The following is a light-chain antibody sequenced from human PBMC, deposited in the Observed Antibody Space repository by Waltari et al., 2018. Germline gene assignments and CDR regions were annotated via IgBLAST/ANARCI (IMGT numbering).Light chain of an antibody. CDR1: PSNIGNNY. CDR2: DND. Sequence: QFVLTQPPSVSAAPGQKVTIPCSGSPSNIGNNYLTWYQQLPGTAPKLLIYDNDNRPSGIPDRFSGSKSGTSATLGITGLQTGDEADYYCAAWDTSLDGDVFGTGTKVTVL. V-gene: IGLV1-51*01. CDR3: AAWDTSLDGDV. J-gene: IGLJ1*01.